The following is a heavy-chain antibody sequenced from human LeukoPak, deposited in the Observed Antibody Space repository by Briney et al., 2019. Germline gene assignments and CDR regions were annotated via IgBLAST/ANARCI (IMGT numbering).Heavy chain of an antibody. CDR3: AGGSGWLINY. Sequence: GGSLSLSCAASEFTFTNHWMNWARQAPGKGLEWVAIIKQDGSEKFHVHSVKGRFSISRDNATNSLYLQMSSLRAEGTAIYYCAGGSGWLINYWGQETLVTVSS. V-gene: IGHV3-7*01. CDR2: IKQDGSEK. D-gene: IGHD6-19*01. CDR1: EFTFTNHW. J-gene: IGHJ4*02.